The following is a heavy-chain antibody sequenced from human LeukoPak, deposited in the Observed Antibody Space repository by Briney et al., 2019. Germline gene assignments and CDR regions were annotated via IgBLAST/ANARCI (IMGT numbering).Heavy chain of an antibody. CDR3: ARGKELPDY. J-gene: IGHJ4*02. CDR2: ISWNSGSI. Sequence: GRSLRLSCAGSGFIFNNYAMHWVRQPPGKGLEWVSGISWNSGSIDYADSVKGRFTISRDNAKNSLYLQMNSLRAEDTAVYYCARGKELPDYWGQGTLVTVSS. CDR1: GFIFNNYA. V-gene: IGHV3-9*01. D-gene: IGHD1-26*01.